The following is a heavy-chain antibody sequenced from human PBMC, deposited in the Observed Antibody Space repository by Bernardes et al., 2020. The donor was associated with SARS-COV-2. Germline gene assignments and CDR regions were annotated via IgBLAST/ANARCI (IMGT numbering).Heavy chain of an antibody. D-gene: IGHD3-10*01. CDR1: GGSISGSSYY. J-gene: IGHJ4*02. V-gene: IGHV4-39*01. CDR2: IAYTGCA. Sequence: SEPLSLTCTASGGSISGSSYYWGRIRQPPGKGLEWIGSIAYTGCAYYNPSVKSRLTISVDTSKNQFSLKLSSVTATDTAVYYCAKTGGHWGQGTLVTVSS. CDR3: AKTGGH.